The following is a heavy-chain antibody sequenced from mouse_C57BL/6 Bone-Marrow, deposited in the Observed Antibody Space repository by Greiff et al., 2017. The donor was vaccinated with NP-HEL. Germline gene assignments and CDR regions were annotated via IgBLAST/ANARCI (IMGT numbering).Heavy chain of an antibody. CDR2: ISYSGST. CDR3: ARLGYGSSGDWYFDV. V-gene: IGHV3-8*01. Sequence: EVQLQQSGPGLAKPSQTLSLTCSVTGYSITSYYWNWIRKFPGNKLEYMGYISYSGSTYYNPSLKSRISITRDTSKNQYYLQLNSVTTEDTATYYCARLGYGSSGDWYFDVWGTGTTVTVSS. J-gene: IGHJ1*03. CDR1: GYSITSYY. D-gene: IGHD1-1*01.